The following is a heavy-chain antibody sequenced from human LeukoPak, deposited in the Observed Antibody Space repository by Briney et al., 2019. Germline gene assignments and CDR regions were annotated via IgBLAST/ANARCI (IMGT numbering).Heavy chain of an antibody. Sequence: ASVKVSCKASGGTFSSYAISWVRQAPGQGLEWMGGIILIFGTANYAQKFQGRVTITTDESTSTAYMELSSLRSEDTAVYYCATWRDYYYDSSGSHMDFDNWGQGTLVTVSS. CDR1: GGTFSSYA. CDR2: IILIFGTA. V-gene: IGHV1-69*05. J-gene: IGHJ4*02. CDR3: ATWRDYYYDSSGSHMDFDN. D-gene: IGHD3-22*01.